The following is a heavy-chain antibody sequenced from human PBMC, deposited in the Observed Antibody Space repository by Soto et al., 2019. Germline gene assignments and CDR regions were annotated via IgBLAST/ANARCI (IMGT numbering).Heavy chain of an antibody. CDR2: IYYSGTI. J-gene: IGHJ3*02. Sequence: SETLSLTCTVSGGSISNYYWSWIRQPPGKGLEWIGHIYYSGTINYNPSLKSRVTISVDTSKNQFSLKLTSVTAADTAVYYCARDSRYCGSAFDIWGQGTMVTVSS. CDR1: GGSISNYY. D-gene: IGHD2-2*01. V-gene: IGHV4-59*01. CDR3: ARDSRYCGSAFDI.